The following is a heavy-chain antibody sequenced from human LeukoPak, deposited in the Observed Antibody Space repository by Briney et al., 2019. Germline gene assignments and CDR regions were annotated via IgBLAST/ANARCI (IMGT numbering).Heavy chain of an antibody. CDR1: GFTFSSYA. D-gene: IGHD3-22*01. Sequence: PGGSLRLSCAASGFTFSSYAMSWVRQAPGKGLEWVSAISGPGGSTYYGDSVEGRFTISRDNSKNTLYLQMNSLRAGDTAVYYCAKDSYDRSGYYYYYFAYWGQGTQVTVSS. CDR2: ISGPGGST. V-gene: IGHV3-23*01. J-gene: IGHJ4*02. CDR3: AKDSYDRSGYYYYYFAY.